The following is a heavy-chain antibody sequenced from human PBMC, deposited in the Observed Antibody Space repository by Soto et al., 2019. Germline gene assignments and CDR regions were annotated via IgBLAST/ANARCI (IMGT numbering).Heavy chain of an antibody. Sequence: GGSLRLSCAASGFTFSSYGMHWVRQAPGKGLEWVAVISYDGSNKYYADSVKGRFTISRDNSKNTLYLQMNSLRAEDTAVYYCAKDRVMITFGGVIAPVNFTDYWGQGTLVTVSS. J-gene: IGHJ4*02. D-gene: IGHD3-16*02. CDR1: GFTFSSYG. V-gene: IGHV3-30*18. CDR3: AKDRVMITFGGVIAPVNFTDY. CDR2: ISYDGSNK.